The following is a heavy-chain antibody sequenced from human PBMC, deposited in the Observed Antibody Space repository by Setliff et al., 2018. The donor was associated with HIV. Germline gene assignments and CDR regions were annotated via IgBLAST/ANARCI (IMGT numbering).Heavy chain of an antibody. Sequence: SETLSLTCTVSGGSISSYYWSWIRQPPGKGLEWIGYIYYSGSTNYNPSLKSRVTISVDTSRNQFSLNLSSVTAADTAVYYCARFPLLHKNAFDIWGQGTMVTVSS. CDR2: IYYSGST. J-gene: IGHJ3*02. CDR1: GGSISSYY. CDR3: ARFPLLHKNAFDI. D-gene: IGHD2-15*01. V-gene: IGHV4-59*01.